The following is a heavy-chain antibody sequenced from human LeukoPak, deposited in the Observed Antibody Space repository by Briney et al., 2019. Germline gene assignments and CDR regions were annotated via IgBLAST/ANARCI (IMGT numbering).Heavy chain of an antibody. D-gene: IGHD3-3*01. CDR3: AKDKDYDFWSGYPGDAFDI. J-gene: IGHJ3*02. Sequence: GGSLRLSCAASGFTFSSYSMNWVRQAPGKGLEWVSYISSSSSTIYYADSVKGRFTISRDNSKNTLYLQMNSLRAEDTAVYYCAKDKDYDFWSGYPGDAFDIWGQGTMVTVSS. CDR2: ISSSSSTI. V-gene: IGHV3-48*01. CDR1: GFTFSSYS.